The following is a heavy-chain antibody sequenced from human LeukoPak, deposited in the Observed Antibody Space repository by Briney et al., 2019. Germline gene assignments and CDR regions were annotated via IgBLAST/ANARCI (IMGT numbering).Heavy chain of an antibody. Sequence: GGSLRLSCAASGFTFSSYGMHWVRQAPGKGLEWVAVISSDGSNKYYADSVKGRFTISRDNSKNTLYLLMNSLRAEDTAVYYCARESSGSYNFDYWGQGTLVTVSS. D-gene: IGHD1-26*01. CDR2: ISSDGSNK. CDR3: ARESSGSYNFDY. J-gene: IGHJ4*02. V-gene: IGHV3-30*03. CDR1: GFTFSSYG.